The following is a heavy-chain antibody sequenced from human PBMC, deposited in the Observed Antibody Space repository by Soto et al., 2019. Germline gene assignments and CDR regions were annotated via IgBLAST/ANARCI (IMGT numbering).Heavy chain of an antibody. J-gene: IGHJ6*02. V-gene: IGHV3-23*01. CDR1: GFTFGSSA. CDR3: ANEIGGSSWHYGMDV. Sequence: PGGSLRLSCAASGFTFGSSAMSWVRQAPGKGLEWVSGISVSGVGTYYADSVQGRFTISRDNSKNTLYLEMKSLRVEDTAVYYCANEIGGSSWHYGMDVWGQGTTVTVSS. CDR2: ISVSGVGT. D-gene: IGHD6-13*01.